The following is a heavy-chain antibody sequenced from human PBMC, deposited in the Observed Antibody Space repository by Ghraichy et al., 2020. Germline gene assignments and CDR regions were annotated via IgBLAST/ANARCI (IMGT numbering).Heavy chain of an antibody. D-gene: IGHD3-22*01. Sequence: GESLNISCAASGFTFRSYWLRWVRQAPGRGLEWVANINQDGSDKRYVDSVKGRFTISRDNAKNSMSLQMNSLRAEDAAVYYCHIYYYSLGFDYWGQGTLVTVSS. CDR1: GFTFRSYW. V-gene: IGHV3-7*03. CDR2: INQDGSDK. CDR3: HIYYYSLGFDY. J-gene: IGHJ4*02.